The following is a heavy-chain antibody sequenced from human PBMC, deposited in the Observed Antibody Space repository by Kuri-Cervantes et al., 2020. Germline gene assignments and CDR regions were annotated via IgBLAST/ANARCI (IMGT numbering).Heavy chain of an antibody. CDR3: ARDPYYGDYVKTFDY. CDR1: GFTFSSYW. V-gene: IGHV3-7*01. CDR2: IKQDGSEK. J-gene: IGHJ4*02. Sequence: ETLSLTCAASGFTFSSYWMSWVRQAPGKGLEWVAKIKQDGSEKYYVDSVKGRFTISRYNAKNSLYLQMNSLRAEDTAVYYCARDPYYGDYVKTFDYWGQGTLVTVSS. D-gene: IGHD4-17*01.